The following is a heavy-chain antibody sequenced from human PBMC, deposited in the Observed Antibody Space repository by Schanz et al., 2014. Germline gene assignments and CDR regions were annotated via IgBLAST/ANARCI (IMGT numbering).Heavy chain of an antibody. CDR3: ARDQSPYTNSSDVRYFDY. J-gene: IGHJ4*02. CDR1: RYTFNTYG. CDR2: ISAYTNNT. V-gene: IGHV1-18*01. Sequence: QILLVQPGPEVKKPGASVKVSCEASRYTFNTYGLNWVRQAPGQGLEWMGWISAYTNNTNYAQKVQGRVTMTTDTSTSTSYMELRSLRSDDTAVYYCARDQSPYTNSSDVRYFDYWGQGSLVTVSS. D-gene: IGHD6-6*01.